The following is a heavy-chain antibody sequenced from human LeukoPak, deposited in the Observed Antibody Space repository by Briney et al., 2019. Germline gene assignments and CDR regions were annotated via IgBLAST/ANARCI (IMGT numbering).Heavy chain of an antibody. V-gene: IGHV4-61*08. CDR2: IYYSGST. CDR3: ARQDLVAGSYNWFDP. J-gene: IGHJ5*02. Sequence: SETLSLTCTVSGGSISSGGYSWSWIRQPPGKGLEWIGYIYYSGSTNYNPSLKSRVTISVDTSKNQVSLKLSSVTAADTALYYCARQDLVAGSYNWFDPWGQGTLVTVSS. CDR1: GGSISSGGYS. D-gene: IGHD6-19*01.